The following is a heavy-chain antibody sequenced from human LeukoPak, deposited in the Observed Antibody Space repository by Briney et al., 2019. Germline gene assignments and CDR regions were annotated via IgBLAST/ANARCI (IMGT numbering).Heavy chain of an antibody. J-gene: IGHJ4*02. CDR3: ARGVRYGDYFIDY. D-gene: IGHD4-17*01. CDR1: GGSISSGGYY. Sequence: SETLSLTCTVSGGSISSGGYYWSWIRQHPGKGLEWIGYIYYSGSTYYNPSLKSRVTISVDTSKNQFSLKLSSVTAADTAVYYCARGVRYGDYFIDYWGQGTLVTVSS. V-gene: IGHV4-31*03. CDR2: IYYSGST.